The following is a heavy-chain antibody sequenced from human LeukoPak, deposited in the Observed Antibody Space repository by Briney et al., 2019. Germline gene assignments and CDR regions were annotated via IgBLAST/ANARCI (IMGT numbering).Heavy chain of an antibody. V-gene: IGHV4-61*02. CDR3: ARDVYDFWSGYYD. CDR2: IYTSGST. Sequence: SETLSLTITVPGGSISSGAYSSHWIRQPAGKGLDWIGRIYTSGSTNYNPSLNSRLTISVDTSKNQFSLKLSSVTAADTAGYYCARDVYDFWSGYYDWGPGTLVTVSS. J-gene: IGHJ4*02. D-gene: IGHD3-3*01. CDR1: GGSISSGAYS.